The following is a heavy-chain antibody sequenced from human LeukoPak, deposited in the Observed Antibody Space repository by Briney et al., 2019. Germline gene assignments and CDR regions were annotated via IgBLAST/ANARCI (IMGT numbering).Heavy chain of an antibody. Sequence: GGSLRLSCAASGFTLSSYWMHWVRQAPGKGLVWVSRINSDGSSTSYADSVKGRFTISRDNAKNSLYLQMNSLRAEDTAVYYCARYTSNVVGKRHYFDYWGQGTLVTVSS. CDR3: ARYTSNVVGKRHYFDY. CDR2: INSDGSST. D-gene: IGHD1-26*01. J-gene: IGHJ4*02. CDR1: GFTLSSYW. V-gene: IGHV3-74*01.